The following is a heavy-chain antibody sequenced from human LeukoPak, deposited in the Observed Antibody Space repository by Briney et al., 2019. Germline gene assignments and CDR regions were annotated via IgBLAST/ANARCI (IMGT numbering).Heavy chain of an antibody. Sequence: PGGSLRLSCAASGFNVNSNTMAWVRQAPGKGLEWVSTIYSGERTNYGDSMKDRFTISRDIPTNTLYLQMNSLRVEDTALYYCARASQWLAFDAWGQGALVTVSS. CDR3: ARASQWLAFDA. V-gene: IGHV3-66*01. J-gene: IGHJ4*02. D-gene: IGHD6-19*01. CDR2: IYSGERT. CDR1: GFNVNSNT.